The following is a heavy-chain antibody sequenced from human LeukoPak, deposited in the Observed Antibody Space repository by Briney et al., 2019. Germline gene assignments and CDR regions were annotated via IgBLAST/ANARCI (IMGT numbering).Heavy chain of an antibody. J-gene: IGHJ3*02. CDR2: IYHSGST. V-gene: IGHV4-34*01. CDR1: GGSFSGYY. D-gene: IGHD3-16*02. CDR3: ARTYYDYVWGSYRLDAFDI. Sequence: SETLSLTCAVYGGSFSGYYWSWIRQPPGKGLEWIGEIYHSGSTNYNPSLKSRVTISVDKSKNQFSLKLSSVTAADTAVYYCARTYYDYVWGSYRLDAFDIWGQGTMVTVSS.